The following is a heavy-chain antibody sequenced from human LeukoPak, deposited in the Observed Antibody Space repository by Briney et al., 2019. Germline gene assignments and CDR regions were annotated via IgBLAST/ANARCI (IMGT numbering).Heavy chain of an antibody. CDR1: GYSFTSYW. CDR2: IYPGDSDT. CDR3: ARYGSSDDILEWPTY. J-gene: IGHJ4*02. Sequence: GESLKISCQGSGYSFTSYWIGWVRQMPGKGLEWMGIIYPGDSDTRYSPSFQGQVTISADKSISTAYLQWSSLKASDTAMYYCARYGSSDDILEWPTYWGQGTLVTVSS. V-gene: IGHV5-51*01. D-gene: IGHD3-3*01.